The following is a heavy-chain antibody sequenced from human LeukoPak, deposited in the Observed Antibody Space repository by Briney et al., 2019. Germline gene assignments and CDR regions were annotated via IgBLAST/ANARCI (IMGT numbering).Heavy chain of an antibody. J-gene: IGHJ1*01. V-gene: IGHV3-23*01. CDR2: ISGSGGST. CDR1: GFTFSSYT. D-gene: IGHD3-10*01. CDR3: ASLRRSKYSQH. Sequence: PGGSLRLSCAASGFTFSSYTMSWVRQAPGKGLEWVSAISGSGGSTYYADSVKGRFTISKDNSKNTLYLQMNSLRAEDTAVYYCASLRRSKYSQHWGQGTLVTVSS.